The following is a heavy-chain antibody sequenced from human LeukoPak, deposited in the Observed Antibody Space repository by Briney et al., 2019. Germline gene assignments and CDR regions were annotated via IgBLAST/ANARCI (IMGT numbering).Heavy chain of an antibody. J-gene: IGHJ4*02. CDR1: GGSISSGSYY. CDR2: IYTSGST. D-gene: IGHD3-22*01. V-gene: IGHV4-61*02. Sequence: SQTLSLTCTVSGGSISSGSYYWSWIRQPPGRGLEWSGRIYTSGSTNYNPSLKSRVTISVDTSKNQFSLKLSSVTAADTAVYYCARNDYDSSGYYSDYWGQGTLVTVSS. CDR3: ARNDYDSSGYYSDY.